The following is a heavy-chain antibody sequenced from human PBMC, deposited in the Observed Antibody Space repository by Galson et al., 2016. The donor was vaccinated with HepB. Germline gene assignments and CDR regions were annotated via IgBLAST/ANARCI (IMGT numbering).Heavy chain of an antibody. V-gene: IGHV3-23*01. CDR3: AKEGWFGELLYGHFDY. Sequence: SLRLSCAASGFTFSSYAMSWVRQAPGKGLEWVSAISGSGDNTYYADSVKGRFTISRDNSKNTLYLQMNSLRAEDTAVYYCAKEGWFGELLYGHFDYWGQGTLVTVSS. CDR1: GFTFSSYA. CDR2: ISGSGDNT. D-gene: IGHD3-10*01. J-gene: IGHJ4*02.